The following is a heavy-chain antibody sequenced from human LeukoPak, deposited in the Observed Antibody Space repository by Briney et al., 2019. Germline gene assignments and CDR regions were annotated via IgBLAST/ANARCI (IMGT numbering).Heavy chain of an antibody. CDR2: ISFDGSNK. D-gene: IGHD2-2*01. Sequence: GGCLRLSCAASGFIFSHYGMQWVRQAPGKGLEWVAVISFDGSNKYYADSVKGRFTISSDNSKNTLYLQMNSLRAEDTAVYYCAKVIFACSSASCSNYYYYGVDVWGQGTTVTVSS. CDR3: AKVIFACSSASCSNYYYYGVDV. J-gene: IGHJ6*02. V-gene: IGHV3-30*18. CDR1: GFIFSHYG.